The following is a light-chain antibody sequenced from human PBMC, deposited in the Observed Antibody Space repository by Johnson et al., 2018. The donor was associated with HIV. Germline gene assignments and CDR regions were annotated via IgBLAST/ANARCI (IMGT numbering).Light chain of an antibody. J-gene: IGLJ1*01. V-gene: IGLV1-51*01. Sequence: QSALTQPPSVSAAPGQKVTISCSGSSSNIGNNYVSWYQQLPGTAPKLLIYDNNKRPSGIPDRFSGSKSGTSATLGITGLQTGDEADYDCGTWDVSLSAYVFGTGTEVTVL. CDR2: DNN. CDR1: SSNIGNNY. CDR3: GTWDVSLSAYV.